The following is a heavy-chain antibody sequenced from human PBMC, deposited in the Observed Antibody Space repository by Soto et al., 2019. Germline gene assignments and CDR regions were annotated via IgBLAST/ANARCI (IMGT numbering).Heavy chain of an antibody. D-gene: IGHD2-2*01. V-gene: IGHV3-23*01. CDR3: ARGPSSLTRFDY. CDR1: GXTFINYA. Sequence: LRLSFAASGXTFINYAMSWVRRAPGKGLEWISAVSASAGSTYYADSVKGRFTISRDNSKNTLYLQMNSLRAEDTAVYYCARGPSSLTRFDYWGQGTQVTVSS. CDR2: VSASAGST. J-gene: IGHJ4*02.